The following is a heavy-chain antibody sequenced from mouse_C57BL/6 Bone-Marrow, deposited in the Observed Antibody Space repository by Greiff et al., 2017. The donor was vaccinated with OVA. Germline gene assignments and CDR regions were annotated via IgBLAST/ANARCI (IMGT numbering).Heavy chain of an antibody. CDR1: GYSFTGYY. D-gene: IGHD2-1*01. J-gene: IGHJ3*01. V-gene: IGHV1-42*01. CDR3: ARGGRGNLAY. CDR2: INPSTGGT. Sequence: EVKLVESGPELVKPGASVKISCKASGYSFTGYYMNWVKQSPEKSLEWIGEINPSTGGTTYNQKFKAKATLTVDKSSSTAYMQLKSLTSEDSAVYYCARGGRGNLAYWGQGTLVTVSA.